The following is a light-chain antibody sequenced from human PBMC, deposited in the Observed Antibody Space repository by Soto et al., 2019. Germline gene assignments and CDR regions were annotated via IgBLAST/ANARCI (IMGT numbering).Light chain of an antibody. CDR1: QSVGSY. J-gene: IGKJ3*01. CDR2: DAS. CDR3: QPRSHWPSFT. Sequence: ESVLTQSPATLSLSPGERVSLSCRASQSVGSYFAWYQQKPGQPPRLLIYDASKRAPGIPARFSGSGSGTDFTLPISRLEPEVFAVYYCQPRSHWPSFTFGPGTTVDV. V-gene: IGKV3-11*01.